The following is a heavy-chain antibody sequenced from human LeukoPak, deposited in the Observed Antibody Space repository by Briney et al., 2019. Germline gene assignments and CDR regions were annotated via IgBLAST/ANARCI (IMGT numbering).Heavy chain of an antibody. CDR1: GFSLSTSGVG. D-gene: IGHD6-13*01. CDR2: IYWDDDK. Sequence: ESGPTLVKPTQTLTLTCTFSGFSLSTSGVGVGWIRQPPVKALEWLALIYWDDDKRYSPSLKSRLTITKDTSKNQVVLTMTNMDPGDTATYYCAHRRPRPAAAGTNSPPNFDYWGQGTLVTVSS. J-gene: IGHJ4*02. CDR3: AHRRPRPAAAGTNSPPNFDY. V-gene: IGHV2-5*02.